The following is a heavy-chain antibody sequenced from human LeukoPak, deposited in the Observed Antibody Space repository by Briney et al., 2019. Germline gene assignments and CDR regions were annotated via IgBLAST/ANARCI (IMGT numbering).Heavy chain of an antibody. CDR3: ITGQWLVRNY. D-gene: IGHD6-19*01. Sequence: GGPLRLSCAASGFTLSNAWMTWVRQAPGKGLEWVGRINSKTDGGTTDYAAPVKGRFTTSRDDSKNTVYLQMNSLKTEDTAVYYCITGQWLVRNYWGQGTLVIVSS. V-gene: IGHV3-15*01. CDR1: GFTLSNAW. J-gene: IGHJ4*02. CDR2: INSKTDGGTT.